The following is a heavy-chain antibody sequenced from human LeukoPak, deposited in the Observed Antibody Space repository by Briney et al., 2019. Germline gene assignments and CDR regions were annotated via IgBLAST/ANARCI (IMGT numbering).Heavy chain of an antibody. D-gene: IGHD7-27*01. CDR3: ARVGERSGVGTRPFDY. V-gene: IGHV1-69*13. CDR2: IIPIFGTA. J-gene: IGHJ4*02. Sequence: SGKVSCKASGGTFSSYAISWVRQAPGQGLEWMGGIIPIFGTANYAQKFQGRVTITADESTSTAYMELSSLRSEDTAVYYCARVGERSGVGTRPFDYWGQGTLVTVSS. CDR1: GGTFSSYA.